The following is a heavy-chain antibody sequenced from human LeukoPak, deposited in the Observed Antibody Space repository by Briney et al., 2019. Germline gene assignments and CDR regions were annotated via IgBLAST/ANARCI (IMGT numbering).Heavy chain of an antibody. CDR3: ARDRGWFDP. V-gene: IGHV4-59*01. CDR2: IYYSGST. J-gene: IGHJ5*02. CDR1: GGSISSYY. Sequence: SETLSLTCTVSGGSISSYYWSWIRQPPGKGLEWIGYIYYSGSTNYNPSLKSRVTISVDTSKNQFSLKLSSVTAADTAVCYCARDRGWFDPWGQGTLVTVSS.